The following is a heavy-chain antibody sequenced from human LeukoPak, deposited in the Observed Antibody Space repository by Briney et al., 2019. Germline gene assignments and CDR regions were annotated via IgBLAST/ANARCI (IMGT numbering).Heavy chain of an antibody. Sequence: SETLSLTCTVSGGSISSGGYYWSWIRQHPGKGLEWIGYIYYSGSTYYNPSLKSRVTISVDTSKNKFSLKLSSVTAADTAVYYCATTYYYDSSGYVDAFDIWGQGTMVTVSS. CDR1: GGSISSGGYY. V-gene: IGHV4-31*03. CDR2: IYYSGST. J-gene: IGHJ3*02. CDR3: ATTYYYDSSGYVDAFDI. D-gene: IGHD3-22*01.